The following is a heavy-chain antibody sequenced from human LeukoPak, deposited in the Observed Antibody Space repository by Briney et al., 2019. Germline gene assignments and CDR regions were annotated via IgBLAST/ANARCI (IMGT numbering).Heavy chain of an antibody. D-gene: IGHD1-26*01. CDR1: GGTFSSYA. CDR3: ASGSSSRFSDFDY. CDR2: IIPIFGTA. Sequence: SVKVSCKASGGTFSSYAISWVRQAPGQGLEWMGGIIPIFGTANYAQKFQGRVTITTDESTSTAYMELSSLRSEDTAVYYCASGSSSRFSDFDYWGQGTLVTVSS. J-gene: IGHJ4*02. V-gene: IGHV1-69*05.